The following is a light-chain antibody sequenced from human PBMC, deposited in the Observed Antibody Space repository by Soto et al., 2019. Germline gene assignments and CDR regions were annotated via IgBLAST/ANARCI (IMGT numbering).Light chain of an antibody. CDR1: HTVSSH. V-gene: IGKV3D-15*01. CDR2: HAS. Sequence: MTQSPATLSVSPGEGATLSCRASHTVSSHLAWYQQKNGQAPRLLIYHASIRATGIPARFSGSGSGTAFILTISSLQSDYFAVYLRPQYHTWPPSTTFGQGTRLEIK. CDR3: PQYHTWPPSTT. J-gene: IGKJ5*01.